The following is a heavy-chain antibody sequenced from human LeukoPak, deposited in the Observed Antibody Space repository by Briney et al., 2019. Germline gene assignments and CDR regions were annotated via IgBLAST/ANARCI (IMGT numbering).Heavy chain of an antibody. Sequence: PGGSLKLSCAASGSTFSGSAMHWVRQASGKGLEWVGRIRSKASSYATAYAASVKGRFTISRDDSKNTAYLQMNSLKTEDTAVYYCTATYYYGSGSYFTPDYWGQGTLVTVSS. CDR3: TATYYYGSGSYFTPDY. CDR2: IRSKASSYAT. D-gene: IGHD3-10*01. CDR1: GSTFSGSA. V-gene: IGHV3-73*01. J-gene: IGHJ4*02.